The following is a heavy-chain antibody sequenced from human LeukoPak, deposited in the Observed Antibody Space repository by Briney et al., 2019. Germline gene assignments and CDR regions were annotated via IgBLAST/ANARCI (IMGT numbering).Heavy chain of an antibody. D-gene: IGHD5-24*01. CDR1: GFTFSDHY. CDR2: IRNEAKSYTT. V-gene: IGHV3-72*01. CDR3: ARVRGTYKNFDY. Sequence: GGSLRLSCAASGFTFSDHYMDWVRQAPGKGLEWVGHIRNEAKSYTTEYAASVKGRFTISRDDSKNSLYLQMNSLKTEDTAVYYCARVRGTYKNFDYWGQGTLVAVSS. J-gene: IGHJ4*02.